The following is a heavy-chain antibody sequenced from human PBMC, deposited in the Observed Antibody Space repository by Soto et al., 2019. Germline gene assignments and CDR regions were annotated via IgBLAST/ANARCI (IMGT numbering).Heavy chain of an antibody. CDR2: ITPIFGTA. Sequence: GAAVKVPCKASGGTFSSYAISWVRQAPGQGLEWMGGITPIFGTANYAQKFQGRVTITADTSISTAYMELSRLRSDDTAVYYCARTDYPLTYFDYWGQGTLVPVSS. D-gene: IGHD4-17*01. CDR3: ARTDYPLTYFDY. CDR1: GGTFSSYA. J-gene: IGHJ4*02. V-gene: IGHV1-69*06.